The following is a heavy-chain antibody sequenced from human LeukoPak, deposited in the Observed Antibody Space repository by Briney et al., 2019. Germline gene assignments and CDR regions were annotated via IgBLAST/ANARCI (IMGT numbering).Heavy chain of an antibody. CDR2: ISYDGSNK. V-gene: IGHV3-30-3*01. D-gene: IGHD5-18*01. Sequence: GGSLRLSCAASGFTFDDYAMHWVRQAPGKGLEWVAVISYDGSNKYYADSVKGRFTISRDNSKNTLYLRMNSLRAEDTAVYFCPREIHGGGFDYWGQGTLVTVSS. CDR3: PREIHGGGFDY. CDR1: GFTFDDYA. J-gene: IGHJ4*02.